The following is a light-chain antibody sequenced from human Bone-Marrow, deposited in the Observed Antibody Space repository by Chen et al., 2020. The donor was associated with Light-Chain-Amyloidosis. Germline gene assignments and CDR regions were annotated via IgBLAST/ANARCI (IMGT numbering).Light chain of an antibody. Sequence: SYVLTQPSSVSVAPGQTATIACGGNNIGSTSVHWYKQTPGQAPLLVVYDDSDRPSGIPERLSGSNSGNTATLTISSVEAGDEADYYCQVWDRSSDRPVFGGGTKLTVL. CDR2: DDS. J-gene: IGLJ3*02. CDR3: QVWDRSSDRPV. V-gene: IGLV3-21*02. CDR1: NIGSTS.